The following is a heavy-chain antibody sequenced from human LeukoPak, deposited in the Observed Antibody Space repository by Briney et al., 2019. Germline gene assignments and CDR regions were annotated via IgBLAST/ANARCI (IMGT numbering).Heavy chain of an antibody. CDR1: GFTFSSYG. CDR2: ISGSGGST. Sequence: GGSLRLSCAASGFTFSSYGMSWVRQAPGKGLEWVSAISGSGGSTYYADSVKGRFTISRDNSKNTLYLQMNSLRAEDTAVYYCVRDSGMTSISSFDYWGQGTLVTVSS. V-gene: IGHV3-23*01. D-gene: IGHD2-21*02. J-gene: IGHJ4*02. CDR3: VRDSGMTSISSFDY.